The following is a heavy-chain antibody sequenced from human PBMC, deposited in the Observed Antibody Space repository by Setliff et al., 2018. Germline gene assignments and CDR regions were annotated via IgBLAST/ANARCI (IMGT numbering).Heavy chain of an antibody. J-gene: IGHJ1*01. CDR1: GVTIGGNNYYY. Sequence: PSETLSLTCSLSGVTIGGNNYYYWGWIRQAPGKGMEWIGSVYYSGYTYSKPSLQSRVSMSVDASKNQFSLKLASVTAADTAVYYCGRVDFTMIQGVVGHWGQGTLVTVSS. V-gene: IGHV4-39*07. CDR2: VYYSGYT. D-gene: IGHD3-10*01. CDR3: GRVDFTMIQGVVGH.